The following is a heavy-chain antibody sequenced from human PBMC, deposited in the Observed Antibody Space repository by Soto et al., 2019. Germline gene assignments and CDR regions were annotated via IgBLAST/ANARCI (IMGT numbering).Heavy chain of an antibody. D-gene: IGHD3-16*02. CDR1: GYTFTGYY. V-gene: IGHV1-2*02. CDR3: ARIKIWGSYREPFDY. CDR2: INPNSGGT. Sequence: GASVKVSCKASGYTFTGYYMHWVRQAPGQGLEWMGWINPNSGGTNYAQKFQGRVTMTRDTSISTAYMELSRLRSDDTAVYYCARIKIWGSYREPFDYWGQGTLVTV. J-gene: IGHJ4*02.